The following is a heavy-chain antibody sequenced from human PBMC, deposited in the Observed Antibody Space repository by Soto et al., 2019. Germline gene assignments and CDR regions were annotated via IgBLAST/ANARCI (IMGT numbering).Heavy chain of an antibody. CDR1: GYSFTSYW. CDR3: ARGLYSSSPVNYYYYYMDV. CDR2: IYPGDSDT. V-gene: IGHV5-51*01. J-gene: IGHJ6*03. D-gene: IGHD6-13*01. Sequence: PGESLKISCTGSGYSFTSYWIGWVRQMPGKGLEWVGIIYPGDSDTRYSPSFQGQVTISADKSISTAYLQWSSLKASDTAMYYCARGLYSSSPVNYYYYYMDVWGKGTTVTVSS.